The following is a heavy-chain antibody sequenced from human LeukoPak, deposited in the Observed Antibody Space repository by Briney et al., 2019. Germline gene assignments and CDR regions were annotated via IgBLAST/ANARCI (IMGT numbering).Heavy chain of an antibody. J-gene: IGHJ4*02. CDR1: GYTFTGYY. CDR3: ARDHYHKIHSVMVTAPDY. V-gene: IGHV1-46*01. CDR2: INPTGGST. D-gene: IGHD2-21*02. Sequence: GASVKVSCKASGYTFTGYYMHWVRQAPGQGLEWMGIINPTGGSTSYAQKFQGRVTMTRDTSTSTVYMELGSLRSEDTAVYYCARDHYHKIHSVMVTAPDYWGQGTLVIVSS.